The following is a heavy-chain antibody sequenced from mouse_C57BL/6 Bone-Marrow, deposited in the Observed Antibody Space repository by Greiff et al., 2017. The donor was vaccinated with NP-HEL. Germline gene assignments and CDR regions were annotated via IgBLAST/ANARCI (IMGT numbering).Heavy chain of an antibody. CDR1: GFTFSSYA. Sequence: EVQRVESGEGSVKPGGSLKLSCAASGFTFSSYAMSWVRQTPEKRLEWVAYISSGGDYIYYADTVKGRFTISRDNARNTLYLQMSSLKSEDTAMYYCTRPLDGYYAMDYWGQGTSVTVSS. D-gene: IGHD2-3*01. J-gene: IGHJ4*01. V-gene: IGHV5-9-1*02. CDR3: TRPLDGYYAMDY. CDR2: ISSGGDYI.